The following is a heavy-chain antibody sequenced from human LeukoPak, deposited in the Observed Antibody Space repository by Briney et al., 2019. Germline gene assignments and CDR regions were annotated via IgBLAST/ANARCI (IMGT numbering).Heavy chain of an antibody. Sequence: GASVKVSCKASGYTFTSYYMHWVRQAPGQGLEWMGIINPSGGSTNYAQKFQGRVTITADESTSTAYMELSSLRSEDTAVYYCASGESSYGYYRWFDPWGQGTLVTVSS. CDR2: INPSGGST. V-gene: IGHV1-46*01. CDR1: GYTFTSYY. CDR3: ASGESSYGYYRWFDP. J-gene: IGHJ5*02. D-gene: IGHD3-3*01.